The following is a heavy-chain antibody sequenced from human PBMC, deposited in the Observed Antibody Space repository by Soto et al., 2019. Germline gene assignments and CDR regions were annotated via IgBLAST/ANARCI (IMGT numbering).Heavy chain of an antibody. J-gene: IGHJ4*02. Sequence: GGSLRLSWAASGFTFSSYSMKWVRQAPGKGLEWVSSISSSSGSSSYIYYADSMKGRFTISRDNAKNSLYLQMNSLRAEDTAVYYCARGGYNWNYIDYWGKGALVTVSS. D-gene: IGHD1-20*01. CDR1: GFTFSSYS. CDR2: ISSSSGSSSYI. V-gene: IGHV3-21*01. CDR3: ARGGYNWNYIDY.